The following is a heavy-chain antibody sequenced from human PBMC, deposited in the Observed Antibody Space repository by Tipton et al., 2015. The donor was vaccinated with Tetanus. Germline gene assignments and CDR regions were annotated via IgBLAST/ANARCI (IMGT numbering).Heavy chain of an antibody. Sequence: LRLSCTVSGGSISSTSYYWAWIRQPPGKGLEWIGTMYNSGATYYNPSLKGRVTISGDTSKNLFSLTSVTASDTAVYYCARPEASGRARGFDIWGQGTKVPVSP. V-gene: IGHV4-39*02. CDR3: ARPEASGRARGFDI. CDR1: GGSISSTSYY. D-gene: IGHD3-10*01. J-gene: IGHJ3*02. CDR2: MYNSGAT.